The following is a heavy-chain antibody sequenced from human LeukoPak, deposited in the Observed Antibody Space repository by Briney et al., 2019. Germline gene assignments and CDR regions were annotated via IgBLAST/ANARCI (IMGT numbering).Heavy chain of an antibody. J-gene: IGHJ5*02. CDR2: VYNSGST. D-gene: IGHD2-2*01. V-gene: IGHV4-39*07. Sequence: SETLSLTCNVSGDSISRSRHFWAWIRQSPGRGLEWIGYVYNSGSTYYNPSLKSRVTISVDTSKNQFSLRLSSVTAADTAVYYCARWGTYASTSNWFDPWGQGTLVTVSS. CDR3: ARWGTYASTSNWFDP. CDR1: GDSISRSRHF.